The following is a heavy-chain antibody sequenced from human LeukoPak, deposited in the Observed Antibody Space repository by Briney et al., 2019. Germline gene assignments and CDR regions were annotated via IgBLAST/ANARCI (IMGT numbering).Heavy chain of an antibody. D-gene: IGHD6-19*01. CDR1: GFTFSSYG. CDR3: AKDPHLYSSGWDYYFDY. V-gene: IGHV3-30*18. J-gene: IGHJ4*02. Sequence: GSPRLSCAASGFTFSSYGMHWVRQAPGKGLEWVAVISYDGSNKYYADSVKGRFTISRDNSKNTLYLQMNSLRAEDTAVYYCAKDPHLYSSGWDYYFDYWGQGTLVTVSS. CDR2: ISYDGSNK.